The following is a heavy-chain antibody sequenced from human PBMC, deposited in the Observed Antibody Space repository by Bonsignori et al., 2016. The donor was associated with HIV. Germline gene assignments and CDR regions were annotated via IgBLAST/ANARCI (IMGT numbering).Heavy chain of an antibody. Sequence: QLQLQESGPGLVNPSETLSLTCTVSGDSISNRDYYWGWIRQPPREETGVDWGVSIPFGGTYSNPSLKSRLAISIDTSKNQFFLKLSSVTAADTAVYFCVKDRARGPADHWGQGTRGHRLL. CDR2: SIPFGGT. CDR3: VKDRARGPADH. J-gene: IGHJ4*02. CDR1: GDSISNRDYY. V-gene: IGHV4-39*07.